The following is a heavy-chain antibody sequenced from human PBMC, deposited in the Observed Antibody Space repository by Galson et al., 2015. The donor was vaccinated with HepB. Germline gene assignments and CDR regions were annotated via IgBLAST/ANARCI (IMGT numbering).Heavy chain of an antibody. CDR1: GFNFDNYA. V-gene: IGHV3-23*01. J-gene: IGHJ4*02. D-gene: IGHD4-17*01. CDR3: ARVPAYGDFIPRYFDS. Sequence: SLRLSCAASGFNFDNYAMSWVRQGPGEGLHWVSGISSSGDSTYYADSVKGRFTISRDNSKNTVSLQMNSLTVEDAAVYYCARVPAYGDFIPRYFDSWGQGTLVTVSS. CDR2: ISSSGDST.